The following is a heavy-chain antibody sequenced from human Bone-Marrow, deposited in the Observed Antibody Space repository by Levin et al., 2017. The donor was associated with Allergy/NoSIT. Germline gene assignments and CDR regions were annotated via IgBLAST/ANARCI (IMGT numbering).Heavy chain of an antibody. Sequence: GGSLRLSCAASGFTFSSYSMNWVRQAPGKGLEWVSYISSSSSTIYYADSVKGRFTISRDNAKNSLYLQMNSLRAEDTAVYYCARDHSYYDFWSGYYTYYGMDVWGQGTTVTVSS. CDR1: GFTFSSYS. CDR3: ARDHSYYDFWSGYYTYYGMDV. J-gene: IGHJ6*02. CDR2: ISSSSSTI. D-gene: IGHD3-3*01. V-gene: IGHV3-48*01.